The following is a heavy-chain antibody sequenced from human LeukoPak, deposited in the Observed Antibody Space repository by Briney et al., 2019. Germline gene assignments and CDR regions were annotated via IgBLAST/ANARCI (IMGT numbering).Heavy chain of an antibody. J-gene: IGHJ3*02. V-gene: IGHV3-30*04. D-gene: IGHD5-18*01. Sequence: GGSLRLSCAASGFTFSSYAVHWVRQAPGKGLEWVAVISYDGSNKYYADSVKGRFTISRDNSKNTLYLQMNSLRAEDTAVYYCASQGTATLDAFDIWGQGTMVTVSS. CDR3: ASQGTATLDAFDI. CDR2: ISYDGSNK. CDR1: GFTFSSYA.